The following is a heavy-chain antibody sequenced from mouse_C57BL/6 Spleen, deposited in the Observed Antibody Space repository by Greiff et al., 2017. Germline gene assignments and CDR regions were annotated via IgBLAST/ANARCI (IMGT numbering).Heavy chain of an antibody. J-gene: IGHJ3*01. V-gene: IGHV1-69*01. D-gene: IGHD2-2*01. CDR3: ASYGYDGAY. Sequence: QVQLQQPGAELVMPGATVKLSCKASGYTFTSYWMHWVKQRPGQGLEWIGEIDPSDSYTNYNQKFKGKSTLTVDKSSSTAYMQLSSLTSEDSAVYYCASYGYDGAYWGQGILVTVSA. CDR2: IDPSDSYT. CDR1: GYTFTSYW.